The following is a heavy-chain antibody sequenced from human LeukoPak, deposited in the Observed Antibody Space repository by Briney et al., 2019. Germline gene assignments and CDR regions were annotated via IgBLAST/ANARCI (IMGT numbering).Heavy chain of an antibody. V-gene: IGHV3-30-3*01. J-gene: IGHJ4*02. CDR2: ISYDGTNR. CDR1: GFSFSSYA. CDR3: ARDSRLSRWRGTSDY. Sequence: GRSLRLSCAASGFSFSSYAFHWVRQAPGKGLEWVAVISYDGTNRYYADSVKGRFTISRDNSKNTLYLQMNSLRAEDTSVYYCARDSRLSRWRGTSDYWGQGTLVTVSS. D-gene: IGHD3-16*01.